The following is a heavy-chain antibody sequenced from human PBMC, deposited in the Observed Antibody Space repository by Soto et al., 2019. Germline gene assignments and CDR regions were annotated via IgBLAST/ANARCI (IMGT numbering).Heavy chain of an antibody. D-gene: IGHD2-2*01. CDR3: SKGPGTIVVTNAYDM. CDR1: GFSFDDYT. V-gene: IGHV3-9*01. CDR2: LSWNSGFS. Sequence: GGSLRLSCGGSGFSFDDYTMHWVRQAPGKGPEWVASLSWNSGFSGYADSVKGRFTISRDNAQSSVHLQMNNLRTEDTALYYCSKGPGTIVVTNAYDMWGQGTMFTVSS. J-gene: IGHJ3*02.